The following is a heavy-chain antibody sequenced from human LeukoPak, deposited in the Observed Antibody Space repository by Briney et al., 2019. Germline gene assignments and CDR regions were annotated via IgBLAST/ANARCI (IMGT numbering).Heavy chain of an antibody. Sequence: GSLRLSCAASGFTFSSYAMHWVRQAPGKGLEWVAVISYDGSNKYYADSVKGRFTISRDNSKNTLYLRMNSLRAEDTAVYYCARDREYQLLFWFDPWGQGTLVTVSS. V-gene: IGHV3-30*01. J-gene: IGHJ5*02. CDR1: GFTFSSYA. D-gene: IGHD2-2*01. CDR3: ARDREYQLLFWFDP. CDR2: ISYDGSNK.